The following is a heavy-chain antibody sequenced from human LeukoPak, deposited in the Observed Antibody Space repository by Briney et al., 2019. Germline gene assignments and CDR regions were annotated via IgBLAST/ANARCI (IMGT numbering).Heavy chain of an antibody. CDR2: ISGSGGST. J-gene: IGHJ4*02. V-gene: IGHV3-23*01. D-gene: IGHD3-22*01. Sequence: PGGSLRLSCAASGFTFSSYAMSWVRQAPGKGLEWVSAISGSGGSTYYADFVKGRFTISRDNSKNTLYLQIHSLRAEDAALYYCAKGTDYYDSSGPFDYWGQGTLVTVSS. CDR1: GFTFSSYA. CDR3: AKGTDYYDSSGPFDY.